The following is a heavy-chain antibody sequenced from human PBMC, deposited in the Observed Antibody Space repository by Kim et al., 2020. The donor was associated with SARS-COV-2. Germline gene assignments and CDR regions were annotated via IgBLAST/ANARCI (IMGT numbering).Heavy chain of an antibody. V-gene: IGHV3-49*04. J-gene: IGHJ4*02. CDR1: GFTFGDYA. CDR2: IRSKAYGGTT. Sequence: GGSLRLSCTASGFTFGDYAMSWVRQAPGKGLEWVGFIRSKAYGGTTEYAASVKGRFTISRDDSKSIAYLQMNSLKTEDTAVYYCTREETITIFGVVRYYFDYWGQGTLVTVSS. D-gene: IGHD3-3*01. CDR3: TREETITIFGVVRYYFDY.